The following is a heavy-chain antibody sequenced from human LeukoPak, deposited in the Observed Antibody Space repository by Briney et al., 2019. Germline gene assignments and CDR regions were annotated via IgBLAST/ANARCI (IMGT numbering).Heavy chain of an antibody. Sequence: PSETLSLTCAVYGGSFSGFYWSWIRQPPGKGLEWIGEITHSGSTNYNPSLKSRITISVDTSKNQFSLKLRSVTAADTAVYYCAKGYGWEASYYYYYMDVWGKGTTVTISS. CDR2: ITHSGST. CDR3: AKGYGWEASYYYYYMDV. CDR1: GGSFSGFY. V-gene: IGHV4-34*01. D-gene: IGHD1-26*01. J-gene: IGHJ6*03.